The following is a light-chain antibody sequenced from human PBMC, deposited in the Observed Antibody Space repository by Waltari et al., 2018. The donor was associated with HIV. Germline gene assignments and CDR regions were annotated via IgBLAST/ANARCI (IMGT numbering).Light chain of an antibody. CDR2: AVS. CDR3: SSYTSSRSYV. Sequence: QSALTQPASVSGSPGQSLTISCTGTSSDVGGSNYVSWYQQHPGKAPKLMIYAVSNRPSGVSNRFSGSKSGNTASLTISGLQAEDEADYYCSSYTSSRSYVFGTGTRVTV. CDR1: SSDVGGSNY. V-gene: IGLV2-14*03. J-gene: IGLJ1*01.